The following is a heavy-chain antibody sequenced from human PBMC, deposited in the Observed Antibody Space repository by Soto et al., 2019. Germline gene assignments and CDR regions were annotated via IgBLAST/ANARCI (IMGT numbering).Heavy chain of an antibody. Sequence: EVQLVESGGGLVQPGGSLRVSCAASGFTFSVHTMDWVRQAPGKGLEWVGRITHRADSYKTQYAASVKGRFTILRDDSNLHQQMNSLKPDDTAVYHCAAAIVGTGSYWGRGTLVTVSS. CDR1: GFTFSVHT. D-gene: IGHD1-26*01. J-gene: IGHJ4*02. V-gene: IGHV3-72*01. CDR3: AAAIVGTGSY. CDR2: ITHRADSYKT.